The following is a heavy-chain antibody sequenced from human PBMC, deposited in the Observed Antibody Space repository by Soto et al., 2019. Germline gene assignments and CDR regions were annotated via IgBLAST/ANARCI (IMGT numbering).Heavy chain of an antibody. CDR3: ARGVASGSFGYYFDY. Sequence: PSETLSLTCTVSGGSISSGGYYWSWIRQHPGKGLEWIGYIYYSGSTYYNPSLKSRVTISVDTSKNQFSLKLSSVTAADTAVYYCARGVASGSFGYYFDYWGQGTLVTVSS. V-gene: IGHV4-31*03. CDR1: GGSISSGGYY. J-gene: IGHJ4*02. D-gene: IGHD1-26*01. CDR2: IYYSGST.